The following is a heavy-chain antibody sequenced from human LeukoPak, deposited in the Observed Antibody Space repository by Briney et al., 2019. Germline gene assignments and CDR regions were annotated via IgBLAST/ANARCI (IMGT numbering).Heavy chain of an antibody. D-gene: IGHD6-13*01. CDR3: ARDGGIAAAGNDY. V-gene: IGHV1-2*06. CDR1: GYTFTSYG. Sequence: ASVKVSCKASGYTFTSYGISWVRQAPGQGLEWMGRINPNSGDTNYAQKFQGRVTMTRDTSISTAYMELSRLRSDDTAVYYCARDGGIAAAGNDYWGQGTLVTVSS. CDR2: INPNSGDT. J-gene: IGHJ4*02.